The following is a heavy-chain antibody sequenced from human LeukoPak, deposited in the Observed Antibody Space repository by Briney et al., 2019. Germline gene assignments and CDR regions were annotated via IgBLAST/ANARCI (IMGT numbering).Heavy chain of an antibody. Sequence: APVTVSCTASEYTFTNYAINWVRQAPGQRLEWMGWINAGNGNTRYSQRFQGRVTITRDTSASTAYMELSSLTSEDTAVYYCARGRWSATTASYYLDFWGQGTLVTVSS. V-gene: IGHV1-3*01. CDR1: EYTFTNYA. CDR2: INAGNGNT. J-gene: IGHJ4*02. D-gene: IGHD5-24*01. CDR3: ARGRWSATTASYYLDF.